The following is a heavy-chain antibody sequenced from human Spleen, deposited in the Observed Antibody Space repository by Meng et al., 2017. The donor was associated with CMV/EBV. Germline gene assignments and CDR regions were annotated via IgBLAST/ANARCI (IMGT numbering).Heavy chain of an antibody. CDR1: GYTFTTYG. J-gene: IGHJ4*02. D-gene: IGHD1/OR15-1a*01. V-gene: IGHV1-2*02. CDR3: ARRSDNWHNDY. CDR2: LNPDSGGT. Sequence: ASVKVSCKASGYTFTTYGIIWVRQAPGQGLEWMGWLNPDSGGTYFAQKFQGRVTMTRDTSVSTAYMELSRLRSDDTAVYYCARRSDNWHNDYWGQGTLVTVSS.